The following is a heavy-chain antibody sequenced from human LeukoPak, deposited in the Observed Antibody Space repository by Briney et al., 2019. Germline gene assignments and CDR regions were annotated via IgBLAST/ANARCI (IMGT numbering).Heavy chain of an antibody. J-gene: IGHJ4*02. D-gene: IGHD6-19*01. CDR2: IWYDATNK. V-gene: IGHV3-33*01. CDR1: GFTFKNYG. Sequence: GGSLRLSCAASGFTFKNYGMLWVRQAPGKGLEWVASIWYDATNKYYADSVKGRLTVSRDNAKNSLYLQMNSLRAEDTAVYYCARASSGWSFDYWGQGTLVTVSS. CDR3: ARASSGWSFDY.